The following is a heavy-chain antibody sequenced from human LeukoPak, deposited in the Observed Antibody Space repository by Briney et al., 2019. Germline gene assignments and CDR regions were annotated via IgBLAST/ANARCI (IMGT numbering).Heavy chain of an antibody. J-gene: IGHJ6*02. D-gene: IGHD2-21*01. V-gene: IGHV3-49*04. CDR1: GFIFSDYA. Sequence: GGSLRLSCTASGFIFSDYAISWVRQAPGKGLEWVGFVRSRAYGGTIEYAASVKGRFTVSRDDSKSIAYLQMNSLKPEDTAVYYCSRDGHTGMDVWGQGTTVTVSS. CDR2: VRSRAYGGTI. CDR3: SRDGHTGMDV.